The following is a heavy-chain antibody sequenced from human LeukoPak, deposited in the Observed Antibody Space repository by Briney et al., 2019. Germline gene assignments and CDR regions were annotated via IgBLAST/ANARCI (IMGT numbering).Heavy chain of an antibody. V-gene: IGHV3-21*01. CDR3: ARDGSEGLEYFDL. CDR1: GFTFSDAW. CDR2: ISSSSSYI. Sequence: GGSLRLSCAATGFTFSDAWMTWLRQAPGKGLEWVSSISSSSSYIYYADSVKGRFTISRDNAKNSLYLQMNSLRAEDTAVYYCARDGSEGLEYFDLWGRGALVTVSS. J-gene: IGHJ2*01. D-gene: IGHD3-3*01.